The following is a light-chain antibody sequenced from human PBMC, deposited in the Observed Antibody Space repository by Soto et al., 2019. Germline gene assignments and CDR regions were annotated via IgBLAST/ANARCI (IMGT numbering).Light chain of an antibody. Sequence: EIVLTQSPGTLSLSPGERVTLSCRASQSVSNNYLAWYRQKPGQAPRLIIYGASHRDTGIPDRFSGSGSGTDVTLTIRRLEPEDFAVYYCQQYVSSPPFTFGPGTKVESK. V-gene: IGKV3-20*01. CDR2: GAS. CDR1: QSVSNNY. CDR3: QQYVSSPPFT. J-gene: IGKJ3*01.